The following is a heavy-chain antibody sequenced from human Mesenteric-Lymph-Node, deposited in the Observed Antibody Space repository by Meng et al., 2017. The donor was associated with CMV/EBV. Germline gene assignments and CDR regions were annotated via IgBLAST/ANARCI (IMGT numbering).Heavy chain of an antibody. CDR2: NGIAGDT. D-gene: IGHD2/OR15-2a*01. CDR3: AKDHFVTIGNRYYGMDV. CDR1: GLTFSSHD. V-gene: IGHV3-13*01. J-gene: IGHJ6*02. Sequence: GESLKISCAASGLTFSSHDMHWVRQATGKGLEWVSVNGIAGDTYYPGSVKGRFTISRQNAKNSLYLQMSSLRAGDTAVYYCAKDHFVTIGNRYYGMDVWGQGTTVTVSS.